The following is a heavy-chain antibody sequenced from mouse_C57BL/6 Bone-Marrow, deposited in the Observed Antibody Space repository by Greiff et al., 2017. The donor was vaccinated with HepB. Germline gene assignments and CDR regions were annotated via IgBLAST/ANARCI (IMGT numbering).Heavy chain of an antibody. CDR1: GYAFSSSW. D-gene: IGHD1-2*01. Sequence: QVQLQQSGPELVKPGASVKISCKASGYAFSSSWMNWVKQRPGKGLEWIGRIYPGDGDTNYNGKFKGKATLTADKSSSTAYMQLSSLTSEDSAVYFRARGNYYGRGYYAMDYWGQGTSVTVSS. V-gene: IGHV1-82*01. J-gene: IGHJ4*01. CDR2: IYPGDGDT. CDR3: ARGNYYGRGYYAMDY.